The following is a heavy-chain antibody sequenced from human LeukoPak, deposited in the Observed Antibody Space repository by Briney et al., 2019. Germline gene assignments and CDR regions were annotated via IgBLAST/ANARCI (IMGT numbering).Heavy chain of an antibody. CDR2: ISAYNDNT. J-gene: IGHJ4*02. V-gene: IGHV1-18*01. Sequence: ASVKVSCKASGYTFTSYGISWVRQAPGQGLEWMGWISAYNDNTNYAQKFQGRVTITADKSTSTAYMELSSLRSEDTAVYYCARGPLTYYYDSSGYYYFDYWGQGTLVTVSS. CDR1: GYTFTSYG. D-gene: IGHD3-22*01. CDR3: ARGPLTYYYDSSGYYYFDY.